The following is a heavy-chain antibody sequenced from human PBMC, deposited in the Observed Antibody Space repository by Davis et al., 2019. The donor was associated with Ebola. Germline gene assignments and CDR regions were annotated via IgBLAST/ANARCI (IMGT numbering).Heavy chain of an antibody. CDR2: IYYSGST. V-gene: IGHV4-39*07. CDR1: GGSISSSSYY. CDR3: ARERPLLYYYGMDV. D-gene: IGHD1-14*01. J-gene: IGHJ6*02. Sequence: SETLSLTCTVSGGSISSSSYYWGWIRQPPGKGLEWIGSIYYSGSTNYNPSLKSRVTISVDKSKNQFSLKLSSVTAADTAVYYCARERPLLYYYGMDVWGQGTTVTVSS.